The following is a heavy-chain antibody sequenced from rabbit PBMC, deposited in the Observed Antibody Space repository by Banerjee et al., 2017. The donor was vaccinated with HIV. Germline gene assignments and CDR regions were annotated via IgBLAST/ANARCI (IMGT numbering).Heavy chain of an antibody. CDR1: GFSFSSAYD. CDR3: ARAKSSSGLPLIYFNL. CDR2: IYTINGNT. J-gene: IGHJ4*01. Sequence: QSLEESGGDLVKPGASLTLTCTASGFSFSSAYDMCWVRQAPGKGLELIACIYTINGNTGYASWVNGRFTISKTSSTTVTLQMTSLTAADTATYFCARAKSSSGLPLIYFNLWGPGTLVTVS. D-gene: IGHD1-1*01. V-gene: IGHV1S40*01.